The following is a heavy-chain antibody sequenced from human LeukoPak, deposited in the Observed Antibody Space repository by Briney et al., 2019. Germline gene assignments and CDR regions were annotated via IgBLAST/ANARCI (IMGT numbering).Heavy chain of an antibody. CDR3: ARGYSSGADWFDP. D-gene: IGHD6-19*01. V-gene: IGHV3-30-3*01. J-gene: IGHJ5*02. CDR1: GFTFSDYY. CDR2: ISDDGSRQ. Sequence: GGSLRLSCAASGFTFSDYYMSWIRQAPGKGLEWVAFISDDGSRQHYADSVKGRFTISRDNSKNTLNLQMNSLRAEDTAVYYCARGYSSGADWFDPWGQGTLVTVPS.